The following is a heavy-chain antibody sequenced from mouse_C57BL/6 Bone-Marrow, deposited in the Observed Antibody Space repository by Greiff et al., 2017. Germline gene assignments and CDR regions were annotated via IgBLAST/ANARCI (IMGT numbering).Heavy chain of an antibody. Sequence: QVQLQQPGAELVKPGASVKLSCKASGYTFTSYWMQWVKQRPGQGLEWIGEIDPSDSYTNYNQQFKGKATLTVDTSSSTAYMQLSSLTSEDSAVYYCAREVATPGAFAYWGQGTLVTVSA. CDR3: AREVATPGAFAY. J-gene: IGHJ3*01. V-gene: IGHV1-50*01. CDR1: GYTFTSYW. CDR2: IDPSDSYT. D-gene: IGHD1-1*01.